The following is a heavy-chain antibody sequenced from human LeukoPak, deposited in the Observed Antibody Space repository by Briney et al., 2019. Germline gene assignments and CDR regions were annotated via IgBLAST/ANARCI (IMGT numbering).Heavy chain of an antibody. J-gene: IGHJ4*02. CDR2: IYYSGST. Sequence: SETLSFTCTVSGGSVSCSSYYWGWIRQPPGKGLEWIGSIYYSGSTYYNPSLKSRVTISVDTSKNQFSLKLSSVTAADTAVYYCIGVASSSWRIFGYWGQGALVTVSS. D-gene: IGHD6-13*01. CDR3: IGVASSSWRIFGY. CDR1: GGSVSCSSYY. V-gene: IGHV4-39*01.